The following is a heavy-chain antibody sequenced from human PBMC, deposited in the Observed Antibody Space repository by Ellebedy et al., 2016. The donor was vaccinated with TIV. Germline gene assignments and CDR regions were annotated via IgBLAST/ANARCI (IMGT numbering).Heavy chain of an antibody. CDR3: ARGFCLTSNCYAASDF. CDR2: ISSSSAYI. CDR1: GFTFSDYS. Sequence: PGGSLRLSCAVSGFTFSDYSFNWVRQAPGKGLEWVSYISSSSAYIYYAHSVKGRFTISRDSAKNSLYLQMNSLTADDTAVYYCARGFCLTSNCYAASDFWGQGTLVTVSS. V-gene: IGHV3-21*01. J-gene: IGHJ4*02. D-gene: IGHD2-2*01.